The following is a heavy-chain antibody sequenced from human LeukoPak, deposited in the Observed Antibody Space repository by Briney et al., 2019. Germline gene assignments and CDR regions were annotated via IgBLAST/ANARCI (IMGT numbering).Heavy chain of an antibody. CDR3: ARDLAGFFVYGMDV. D-gene: IGHD3-3*01. CDR1: GFTFSSYG. V-gene: IGHV3-33*01. J-gene: IGHJ6*02. CDR2: IWYDGSNK. Sequence: GGSLRLSCAASGFTFSSYGMHWVRQAPGKGLEWVAVIWYDGSNKYYADSVKGRFTISRDNSKNTLYLQMNSLRAEDTAVYYCARDLAGFFVYGMDVWGQGTTVTVSS.